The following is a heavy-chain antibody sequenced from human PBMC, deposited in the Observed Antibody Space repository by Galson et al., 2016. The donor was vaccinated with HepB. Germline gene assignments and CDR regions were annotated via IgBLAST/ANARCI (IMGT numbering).Heavy chain of an antibody. CDR1: GFSRSTSGMC. V-gene: IGHV2-70*01. CDR3: ARMKNYYYGMHV. J-gene: IGHJ6*04. Sequence: PAQVNPTQTLTLPFTFSGFSRSTSGMCVSWIRQPPGKALEWPALIHWVADNDSSTSLKTRLTISKDTSKNQVVLTMTNMDPVDTATYYCARMKNYYYGMHVWGKGTTVTVSA. CDR2: IHWVADN.